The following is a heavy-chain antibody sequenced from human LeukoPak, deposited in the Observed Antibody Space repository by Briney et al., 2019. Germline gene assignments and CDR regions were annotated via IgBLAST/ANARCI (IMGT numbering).Heavy chain of an antibody. CDR1: GFTFSSYA. Sequence: GGSLRLSCAASGFTFSSYAMHWVRQALGKGLEYVSGISSNGGSTYYANSVKGRFSISRDNSKKTLYLQMGSLRAEDMAVYYCARGLWFGELKNYFDYWGQGTLVTVSS. CDR3: ARGLWFGELKNYFDY. CDR2: ISSNGGST. J-gene: IGHJ4*02. V-gene: IGHV3-64*01. D-gene: IGHD3-10*01.